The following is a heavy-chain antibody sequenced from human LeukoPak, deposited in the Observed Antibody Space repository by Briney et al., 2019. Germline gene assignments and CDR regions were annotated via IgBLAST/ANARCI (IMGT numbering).Heavy chain of an antibody. V-gene: IGHV4-34*01. CDR2: INDSGST. CDR3: ARGPAHHYYYYGMDV. Sequence: SETLSLTCAVYGGSLSGYYWNWIRQPPGKGLEWIGEINDSGSTNYNPSLKSRVTISVDTSKNQFSLKLNSVTAADTAVYYCARGPAHHYYYYGMDVWGQGTTVTVSS. J-gene: IGHJ6*02. CDR1: GGSLSGYY.